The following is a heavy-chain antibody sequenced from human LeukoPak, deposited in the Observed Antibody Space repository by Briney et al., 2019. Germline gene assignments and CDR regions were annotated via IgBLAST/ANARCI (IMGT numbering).Heavy chain of an antibody. CDR2: IYIGGST. CDR3: ARVGGLPYFDWLSTPAGFDY. J-gene: IGHJ4*02. CDR1: GFTVSINY. Sequence: GGSLRLSCAASGFTVSINYMSWVRQAPGKGLEWVSVIYIGGSTYYADSVKSRFTISRDNSKNTLYLQMNSLRAEDTAVYYCARVGGLPYFDWLSTPAGFDYWGQGTLVTVSS. D-gene: IGHD3-9*01. V-gene: IGHV3-66*01.